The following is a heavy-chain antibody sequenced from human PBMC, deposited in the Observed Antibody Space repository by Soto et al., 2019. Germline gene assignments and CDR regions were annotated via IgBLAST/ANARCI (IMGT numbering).Heavy chain of an antibody. D-gene: IGHD3-3*01. J-gene: IGHJ4*02. CDR2: INAGIGNT. CDR3: ARVQPPLFWSGYLFDY. V-gene: IGHV1-8*02. CDR1: GGTFSSYA. Sequence: EASVKVSCKASGGTFSSYAISWVRQAPGQGLEWMGWINAGIGNTKYAQKFQGRVTMTRNTSISTAYMELSSLRSEDTAVYYCARVQPPLFWSGYLFDYWGQGTLVTVSS.